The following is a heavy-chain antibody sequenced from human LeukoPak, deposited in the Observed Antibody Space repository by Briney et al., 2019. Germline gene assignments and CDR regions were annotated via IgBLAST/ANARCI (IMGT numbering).Heavy chain of an antibody. CDR3: ARDFDIVIVPAALDAFDI. Sequence: PGGSLRLSCAASGFIFSRYWMTWVRQAPGKGLEWVANIKEDGSEKYYVDSVKGRFTISRDNAKNSLYLQMNSLRAEDTAVYYCARDFDIVIVPAALDAFDIWGQGTMVTVSS. V-gene: IGHV3-7*01. D-gene: IGHD2-2*01. J-gene: IGHJ3*02. CDR2: IKEDGSEK. CDR1: GFIFSRYW.